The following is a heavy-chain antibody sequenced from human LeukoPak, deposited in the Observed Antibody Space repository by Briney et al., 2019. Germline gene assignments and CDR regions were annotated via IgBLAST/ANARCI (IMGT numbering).Heavy chain of an antibody. J-gene: IGHJ4*02. CDR2: IYTSGST. D-gene: IGHD2-21*01. CDR3: ARDPNSAL. V-gene: IGHV4-4*07. Sequence: SETLSLTCTVSGGSISNSYWSWIRQPAGKGLEWIGRIYTSGSTNYNYNPSLKSRVTMSVDTSTNQFSLKLSSVTAADTAVYYCARDPNSALWGQGTLVTVSS. CDR1: GGSISNSY.